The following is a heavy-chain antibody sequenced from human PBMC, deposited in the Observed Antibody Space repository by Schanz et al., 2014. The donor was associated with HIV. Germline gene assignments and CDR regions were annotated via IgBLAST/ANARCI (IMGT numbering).Heavy chain of an antibody. Sequence: VQLVESGGGLIQRGGSLRLSCAASGFTFSSYGMHWVRQAPGKGLEWVAVIWYDGSNKYYADSVKGRFTISRDNSKNTLYLQMNSLRAEDTAVYYCARDWRPNYDFWSGSIGVIGMDVWGQGTTVTVSS. CDR3: ARDWRPNYDFWSGSIGVIGMDV. CDR1: GFTFSSYG. J-gene: IGHJ6*02. D-gene: IGHD3-3*01. V-gene: IGHV3-33*08. CDR2: IWYDGSNK.